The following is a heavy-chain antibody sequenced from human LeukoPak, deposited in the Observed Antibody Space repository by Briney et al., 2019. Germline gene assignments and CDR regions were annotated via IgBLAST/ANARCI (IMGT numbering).Heavy chain of an antibody. CDR1: GYTFTGYY. J-gene: IGHJ5*02. CDR3: ARDHRVVPAAIGPFDP. D-gene: IGHD2-2*02. V-gene: IGHV1-2*02. Sequence: ASVKVSCKASGYTFTGYYMHWVRQAPGQGLGWMGWINPNSGGTNYAQKFQGRVTMTRDTSISTAYMELSRLRSDDTAVYYCARDHRVVPAAIGPFDPWGQGTLVTVSS. CDR2: INPNSGGT.